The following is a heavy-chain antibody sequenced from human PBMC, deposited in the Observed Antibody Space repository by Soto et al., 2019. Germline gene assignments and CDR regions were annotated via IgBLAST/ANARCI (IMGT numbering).Heavy chain of an antibody. V-gene: IGHV3-74*01. CDR3: ARVSDDSSGYRAFDI. CDR2: INGDGSST. J-gene: IGHJ3*02. CDR1: GFTFSNYW. D-gene: IGHD3-22*01. Sequence: GGSLRLSCAASGFTFSNYWMYWVRQGPGKGLVWVSRINGDGSSTSYADSVKGRFTISRDNAKNTLYLQMNSLRVEDTAVYYCARVSDDSSGYRAFDIWGQGTMVTVSS.